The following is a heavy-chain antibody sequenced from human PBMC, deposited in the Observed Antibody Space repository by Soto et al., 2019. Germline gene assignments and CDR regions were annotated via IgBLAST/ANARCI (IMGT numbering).Heavy chain of an antibody. Sequence: SETLSLTCAVYGGSFSGYYWSWIRQPPGKGLEWIGEINHSGSTNYNPSLKSRVTISVDTSKNQFSLKLGSVTAADTAVYYCARGVLRYFDWFPRFDYWGQGTLVTVSS. CDR1: GGSFSGYY. CDR2: INHSGST. J-gene: IGHJ4*02. D-gene: IGHD3-9*01. V-gene: IGHV4-34*01. CDR3: ARGVLRYFDWFPRFDY.